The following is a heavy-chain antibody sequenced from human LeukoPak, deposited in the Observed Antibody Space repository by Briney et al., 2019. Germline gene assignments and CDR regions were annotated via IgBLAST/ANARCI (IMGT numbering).Heavy chain of an antibody. J-gene: IGHJ4*02. CDR2: MSYSGST. Sequence: SETLSLTCTVSGGSISSYYWSWIQQPPGKGLEWIGYMSYSGSTNYNPSLKSRVTISVDTSKNQFSLKVSSVTAADTAVYYCARGGEMPTLYHFAYWGQGTLVTVSS. D-gene: IGHD5-24*01. CDR1: GGSISSYY. CDR3: ARGGEMPTLYHFAY. V-gene: IGHV4-59*01.